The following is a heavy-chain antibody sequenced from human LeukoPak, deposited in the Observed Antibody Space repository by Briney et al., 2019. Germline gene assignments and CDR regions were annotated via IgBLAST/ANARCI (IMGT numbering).Heavy chain of an antibody. CDR2: IRSYSSYI. CDR1: GFTLDNYN. D-gene: IGHD5-12*01. V-gene: IGHV3-21*01. CDR3: AKDGAWLRFDD. Sequence: GSLILSCAASGFTLDNYNFNWVRQAPGKGLEWVASIRSYSSYIHYADSVKGRFTISRDDAKKSLCLQMDSLRAEDTAVYYCAKDGAWLRFDDWGQGILVTVSS. J-gene: IGHJ4*02.